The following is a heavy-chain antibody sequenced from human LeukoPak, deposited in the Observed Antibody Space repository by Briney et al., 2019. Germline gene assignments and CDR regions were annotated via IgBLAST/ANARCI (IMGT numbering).Heavy chain of an antibody. D-gene: IGHD3-22*01. V-gene: IGHV3-21*01. Sequence: PGGSLRLSCAASGFTFSSYGMNWVRQAPGKGLEWVSSISSSSSYIYYADSVKGRFTISRDNAKNSLYLQMNSLRAEDTAVYYCARDLRGVNYYDSSGPRFDPWGQGTLVTVSS. CDR2: ISSSSSYI. CDR3: ARDLRGVNYYDSSGPRFDP. J-gene: IGHJ5*02. CDR1: GFTFSSYG.